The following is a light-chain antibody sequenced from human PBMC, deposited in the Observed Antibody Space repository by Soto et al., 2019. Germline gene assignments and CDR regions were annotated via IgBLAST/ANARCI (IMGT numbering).Light chain of an antibody. CDR2: GAS. J-gene: IGKJ1*01. V-gene: IGKV3-20*01. CDR3: QQYGSSPVT. Sequence: ESVLTQSPGTLSLSPGERANLACRASQSVSSSYLAWYQQKPGQAPRLLIYGASSRATGIPDRFSGSGSGTDFTLTISRLEPEDFAVYYCQQYGSSPVTFGQGTKVEIK. CDR1: QSVSSSY.